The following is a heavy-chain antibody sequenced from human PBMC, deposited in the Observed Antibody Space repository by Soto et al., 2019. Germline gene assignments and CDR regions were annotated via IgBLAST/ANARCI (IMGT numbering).Heavy chain of an antibody. D-gene: IGHD2-15*01. V-gene: IGHV4-4*07. CDR2: IYTSGST. Sequence: SETLSLTCTVSGGSISNYYWSWIRQPAGKGLEWIGRIYTSGSTDYNPSLNSRVTLSLDTSKNQFPLRLTSVTAADTAVYFCARSFWFPVGATPGWFDPWGQGALVTVSS. CDR3: ARSFWFPVGATPGWFDP. CDR1: GGSISNYY. J-gene: IGHJ5*02.